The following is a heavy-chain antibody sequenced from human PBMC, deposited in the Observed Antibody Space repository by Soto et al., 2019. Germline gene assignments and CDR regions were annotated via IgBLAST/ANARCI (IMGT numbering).Heavy chain of an antibody. CDR1: GYTFTSYG. CDR2: ISAYNGNT. V-gene: IGHV1-18*01. CDR3: ARDRKAMIVVAPDAFGI. J-gene: IGHJ3*02. D-gene: IGHD3-22*01. Sequence: ASVKVSCKASGYTFTSYGISWVRQAPGQGLEWMGWISAYNGNTNYAQKLQGRVTMTTDTSTSTAYMELRSLRSDDTAVYYCARDRKAMIVVAPDAFGIWGQGTMVTVSS.